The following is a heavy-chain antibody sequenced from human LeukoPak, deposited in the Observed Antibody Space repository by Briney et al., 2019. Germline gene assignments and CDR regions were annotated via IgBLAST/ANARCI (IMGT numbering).Heavy chain of an antibody. V-gene: IGHV4-39*01. CDR3: ARSQYYDFWSGYGNWFDP. CDR2: IYYSGST. Sequence: PSETLSLTCTVSGGSISSSSYYWGWIRQPPGKGLEWIGSIYYSGSTYYNPSLKSRVTISVDTSKNQFSLKLSSVPAADTAVYYCARSQYYDFWSGYGNWFDPWGQGTLVTVSS. J-gene: IGHJ5*02. D-gene: IGHD3-3*01. CDR1: GGSISSSSYY.